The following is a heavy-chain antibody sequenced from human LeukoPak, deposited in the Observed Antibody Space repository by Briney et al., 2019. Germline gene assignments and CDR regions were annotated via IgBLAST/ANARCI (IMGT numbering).Heavy chain of an antibody. D-gene: IGHD3-22*01. CDR3: ARDGVVGYYDSSGYPAFDY. CDR2: IIPIFGTA. J-gene: IGHJ4*02. Sequence: ASVKVSCKASGGTFSSYAISWVRQAPGQGLEWMGGIIPIFGTANYAQKFQGRVTITTDESTSTAYMELSSLRSEDTAVYYCARDGVVGYYDSSGYPAFDYWGQGTLVTVSS. CDR1: GGTFSSYA. V-gene: IGHV1-69*05.